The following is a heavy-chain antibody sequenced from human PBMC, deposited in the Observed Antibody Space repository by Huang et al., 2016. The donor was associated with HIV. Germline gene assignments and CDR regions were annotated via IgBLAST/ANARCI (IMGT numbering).Heavy chain of an antibody. J-gene: IGHJ4*02. CDR2: MDPNTGDA. CDR3: SRSGEFYDSSGVPTY. D-gene: IGHD3-22*01. CDR1: GYTFTDYY. V-gene: IGHV1-2*02. Sequence: QVHLVQSGAEGKKPGASVRVSCKASGYTFTDYYLHWVRQVPGQGLEWMGYMDPNTGDANYGQKFQGRITMTRDTFTNTAYVELNRLRSDDTAVYFCSRSGEFYDSSGVPTYWGQGTLVIVS.